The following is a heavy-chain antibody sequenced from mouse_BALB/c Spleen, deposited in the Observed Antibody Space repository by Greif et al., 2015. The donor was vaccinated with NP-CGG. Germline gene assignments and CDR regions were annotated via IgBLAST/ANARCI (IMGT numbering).Heavy chain of an antibody. V-gene: IGHV5-12-2*01. Sequence: EVQLVESGGGLVQPGGSLKLSCAASGFTFSSYTMSWVRQTPEKRLEWVAYISNGGGSTFYPDTVKGRFTISRDNAKNTLYLQMSSLKSEDTAMYYCARGFTTVVAYYAMDYWGQGTSVTVSS. D-gene: IGHD1-1*01. CDR1: GFTFSSYT. CDR3: ARGFTTVVAYYAMDY. J-gene: IGHJ4*01. CDR2: ISNGGGST.